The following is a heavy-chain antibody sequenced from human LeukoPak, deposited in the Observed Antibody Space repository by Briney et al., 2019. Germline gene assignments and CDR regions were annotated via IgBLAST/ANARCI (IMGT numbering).Heavy chain of an antibody. V-gene: IGHV3-48*01. CDR1: GFTFSSYS. D-gene: IGHD3-22*01. Sequence: PGGSLRLSCAASGFTFSSYSMNWVRQAPGKGLEWVSYISSSSSTIYYADSVKGRFTISRDNAKNSLYLQMNSLRAEDTAVYYCASLKYYYDSSGYRSNHMDVWGKGTTVTVSS. CDR3: ASLKYYYDSSGYRSNHMDV. J-gene: IGHJ6*03. CDR2: ISSSSSTI.